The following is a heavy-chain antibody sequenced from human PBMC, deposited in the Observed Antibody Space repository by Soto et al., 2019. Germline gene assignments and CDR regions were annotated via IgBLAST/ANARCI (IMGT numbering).Heavy chain of an antibody. V-gene: IGHV3-23*01. CDR2: STGAGGGT. J-gene: IGHJ6*02. Sequence: GGSLRLSCAASGFPFSSYAISWVRQAPGRGLEWVAASTGAGGGTYNLEAVKGRFTVSTDNSKKTVYLQLDGLRAEDTAVYYCAKGHSDYQGDYNYYGMDVWGQGTTVTVSS. CDR3: AKGHSDYQGDYNYYGMDV. D-gene: IGHD6-25*01. CDR1: GFPFSSYA.